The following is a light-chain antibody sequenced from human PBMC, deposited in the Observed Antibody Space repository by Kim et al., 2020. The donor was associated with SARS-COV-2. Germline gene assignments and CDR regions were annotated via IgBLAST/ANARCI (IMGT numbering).Light chain of an antibody. J-gene: IGKJ1*01. CDR3: QQYNNWPPWT. CDR2: GAS. CDR1: ENVGSL. V-gene: IGKV3-15*01. Sequence: EVVMTQSPDTLSVSPGERVTLSCRASENVGSLLAWYQQAPGQAPRLLIYGASTRAAGTPARFSGSGSGTEFTLTISSLQSEDSAIYHCQQYNNWPPWTFGQGTKVDIK.